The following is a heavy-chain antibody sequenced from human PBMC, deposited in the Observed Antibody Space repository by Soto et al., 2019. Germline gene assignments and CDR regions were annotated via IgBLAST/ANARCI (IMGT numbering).Heavy chain of an antibody. CDR1: GFTFSNNA. J-gene: IGHJ4*02. Sequence: GGSLRLSCGGSGFTFSNNAMHWVRQAPGKGLEWVAFISFDSSEIHYADSVKGRFTTSRDNPRNTLFLHVNSPRADDAAVYYCAIARVADSSLDHWGQGTLVTVSS. V-gene: IGHV3-30*01. D-gene: IGHD3-3*01. CDR2: ISFDSSEI. CDR3: AIARVADSSLDH.